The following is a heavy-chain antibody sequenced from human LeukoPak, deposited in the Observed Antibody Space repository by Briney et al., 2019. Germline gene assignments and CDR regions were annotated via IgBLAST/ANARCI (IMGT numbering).Heavy chain of an antibody. J-gene: IGHJ3*02. CDR1: GFTFSSYG. CDR3: AKDRITIFGVVIADAFDI. V-gene: IGHV3-30*02. D-gene: IGHD3-3*01. Sequence: GGSLRLSCAASGFTFSSYGMHWVRRAPGKGLEWVAFIRYDGSNKYYADSVKGRFTISRDNSKNTLYLQMNSLRAEDTAVYYCAKDRITIFGVVIADAFDIWGQGTMVTVSS. CDR2: IRYDGSNK.